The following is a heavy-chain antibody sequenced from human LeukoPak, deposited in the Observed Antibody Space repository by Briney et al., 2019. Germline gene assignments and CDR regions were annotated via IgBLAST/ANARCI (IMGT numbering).Heavy chain of an antibody. CDR1: GFTFSSYA. J-gene: IGHJ4*02. CDR3: AREAPYSPRNFDC. Sequence: GGSLRLSCAASGFTFSSYAMHWVCQAPGKGLEWVAVISYDGSNKYYADSVKGRFTISRDNSKNTLYLQMNSLRAEDTAVYYCAREAPYSPRNFDCWGQGTLVTVSS. V-gene: IGHV3-30-3*01. D-gene: IGHD5-18*01. CDR2: ISYDGSNK.